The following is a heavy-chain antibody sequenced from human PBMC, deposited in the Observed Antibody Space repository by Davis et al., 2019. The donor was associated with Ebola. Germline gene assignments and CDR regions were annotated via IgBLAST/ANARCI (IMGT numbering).Heavy chain of an antibody. Sequence: MPSETLSLTCAVYGGSFSGYYWSWIRQPPGKGLEWIGEINHSGSTNYNPSPKSRVTISVDTSKNQFSLKLSSVTAADTAVYYCARGSRHFTMVRGVIPFDYWGQGTLVTVSS. J-gene: IGHJ4*02. CDR3: ARGSRHFTMVRGVIPFDY. CDR2: INHSGST. D-gene: IGHD3-10*01. V-gene: IGHV4-34*01. CDR1: GGSFSGYY.